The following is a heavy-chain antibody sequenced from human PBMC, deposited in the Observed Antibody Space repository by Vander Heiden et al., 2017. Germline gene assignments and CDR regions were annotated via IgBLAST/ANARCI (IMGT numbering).Heavy chain of an antibody. D-gene: IGHD3-22*01. J-gene: IGHJ4*02. CDR3: ARGTYYYDSSGYYPPRPFDY. CDR2: ISAYNGNT. CDR1: AYTFTSYG. Sequence: QVQLVQSGAEVKKPGASVKVSCKASAYTFTSYGISGVRQAPGQGLEWMGWISAYNGNTNYAQKLQGRVTMTTDTSTSTAYMELRSLRSDDTAVYYCARGTYYYDSSGYYPPRPFDYWGQGTLVTVSS. V-gene: IGHV1-18*01.